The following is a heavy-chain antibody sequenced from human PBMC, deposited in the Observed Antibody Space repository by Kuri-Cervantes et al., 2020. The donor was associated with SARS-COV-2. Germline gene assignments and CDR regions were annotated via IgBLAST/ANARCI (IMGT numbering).Heavy chain of an antibody. V-gene: IGHV4-34*01. J-gene: IGHJ4*02. D-gene: IGHD3-16*02. CDR3: ARHEVLITFGGVIVSYFDY. CDR1: GGSFSGYY. Sequence: GSLRLSCAVYGGSFSGYYWSWIRQPPGKGLEWIGEINHSGSTNYNPSLKSRVTISVDTSKNQFSLKLSSVTAADTAVYYCARHEVLITFGGVIVSYFDYWGQGTLVTVSS. CDR2: INHSGST.